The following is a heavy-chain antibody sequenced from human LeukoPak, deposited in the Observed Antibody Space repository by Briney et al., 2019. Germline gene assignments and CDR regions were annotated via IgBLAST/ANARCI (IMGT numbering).Heavy chain of an antibody. CDR2: LYPSGST. D-gene: IGHD1-26*01. CDR1: GGSINSGY. CDR3: AGGHYPLEY. V-gene: IGHV4-59*01. J-gene: IGHJ4*02. Sequence: PSETLSLTCSVSGGSINSGYWSWVRQPPGKGLEWIGLLYPSGSTNYNPSLKSRVTISVDTSKTQFSLKLSSMTAADTAVYYCAGGHYPLEYWGQGTLVTVSS.